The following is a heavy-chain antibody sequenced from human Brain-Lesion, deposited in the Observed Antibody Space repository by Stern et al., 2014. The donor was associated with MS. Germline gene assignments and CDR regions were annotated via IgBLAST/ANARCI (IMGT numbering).Heavy chain of an antibody. J-gene: IGHJ4*02. CDR1: GGSIRRGNW. Sequence: VQLVQSAPGLVKPSGTLSLTCAVSGGSIRRGNWWSWVRQSPGKLQDWIGEMYHSGIANYNPSLESRVSISIDKSKNQFSRKVYSLTAADTAVYYCASNRGSGSFFDSWGQGSLVTVSS. V-gene: IGHV4-4*02. CDR3: ASNRGSGSFFDS. D-gene: IGHD1-26*01. CDR2: MYHSGIA.